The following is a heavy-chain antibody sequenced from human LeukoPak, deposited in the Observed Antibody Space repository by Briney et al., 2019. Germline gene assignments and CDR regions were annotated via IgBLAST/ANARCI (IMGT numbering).Heavy chain of an antibody. V-gene: IGHV3-7*03. CDR3: ARDPRDDHNSLDS. CDR2: IKEDGSAR. CDR1: GFSFSDYW. J-gene: IGHJ5*01. Sequence: GGSLRLSCAASGFSFSDYWMSWVRQSPEKGLEWVANIKEDGSARYYVDSVKGRFTIFRDNAKNSLYLQMTSLRAEDTAMYYCARDPRDDHNSLDSWGQGTQVTVSS.